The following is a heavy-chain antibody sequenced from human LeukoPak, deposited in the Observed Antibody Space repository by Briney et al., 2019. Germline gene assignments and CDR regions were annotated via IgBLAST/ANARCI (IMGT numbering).Heavy chain of an antibody. J-gene: IGHJ6*04. CDR2: IYYSGTT. D-gene: IGHD4-17*01. V-gene: IGHV4-59*01. Sequence: SETLSLTCTVSGGSISYYYWSWIRQSPGKGLEWIGYIYYSGTTNYNPSLKSRVTISVDTSKNQFSLQLRSVTAADTAVYYCAREDPQTTVPEGMDVWGKGTTVTVSS. CDR1: GGSISYYY. CDR3: AREDPQTTVPEGMDV.